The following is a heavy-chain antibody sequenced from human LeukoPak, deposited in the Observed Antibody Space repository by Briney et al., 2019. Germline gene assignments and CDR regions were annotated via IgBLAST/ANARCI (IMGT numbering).Heavy chain of an antibody. D-gene: IGHD3-10*01. CDR3: AKGSIWFGESDDAFDI. V-gene: IGHV3-23*01. J-gene: IGHJ3*02. Sequence: PGGSLRLSCAASGFTFSSYAMSWVRQAPGKGLEWVSAISGSGGSTYYADSVKGRFTISRDNSKNTLYLQMNSLRAEDTAVYYCAKGSIWFGESDDAFDIWGQGTMVTVSS. CDR2: ISGSGGST. CDR1: GFTFSSYA.